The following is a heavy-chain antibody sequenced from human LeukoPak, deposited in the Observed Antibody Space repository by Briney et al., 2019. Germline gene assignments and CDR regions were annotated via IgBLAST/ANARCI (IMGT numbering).Heavy chain of an antibody. D-gene: IGHD2-15*01. V-gene: IGHV3-30*02. CDR3: ARDEVVAASYYFDY. J-gene: IGHJ4*02. CDR1: GFTFSSYS. Sequence: GGSLRLSCAASGFTFSSYSMNWVRQAPGKGLEWVAFIRYDGSNKYYADSVKGRFTISRDNSKNTLYLQMNSLRAEDTAVYYCARDEVVAASYYFDYWGQGTLVTVSS. CDR2: IRYDGSNK.